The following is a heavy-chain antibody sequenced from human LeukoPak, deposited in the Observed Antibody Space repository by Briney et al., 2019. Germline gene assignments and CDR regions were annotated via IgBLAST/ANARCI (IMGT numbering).Heavy chain of an antibody. CDR2: TSGSAHKI. CDR1: GITFSNYA. V-gene: IGHV3-23*01. J-gene: IGHJ4*02. Sequence: GGSLRLSCVASGITFSNYAVSWVRQAPEKGLDWVSVTSGSAHKIRYADSVKGRFTISRDSSENIVYLQMNNLRVEDTAVYYCAGRPTGYSSGYIHWGQGTLVTVSS. CDR3: AGRPTGYSSGYIH. D-gene: IGHD5-18*01.